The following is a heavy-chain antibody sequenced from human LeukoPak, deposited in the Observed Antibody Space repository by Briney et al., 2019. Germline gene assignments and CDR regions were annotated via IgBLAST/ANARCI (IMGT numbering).Heavy chain of an antibody. J-gene: IGHJ4*02. CDR3: ARDRRGIAAAGTHFDY. CDR2: IYSGGST. V-gene: IGHV3-53*01. D-gene: IGHD6-13*01. CDR1: GFTVSSNY. Sequence: PGGSLRLSCAASGFTVSSNYMSWVRQAPGKGLERVSVIYSGGSTYYADSVKGRFTISRDNSKNTLYLQMNSLRAEDTAVYYCARDRRGIAAAGTHFDYWGQGTLVTVSS.